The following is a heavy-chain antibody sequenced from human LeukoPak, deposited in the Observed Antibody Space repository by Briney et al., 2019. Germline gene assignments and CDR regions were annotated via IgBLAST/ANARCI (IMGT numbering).Heavy chain of an antibody. J-gene: IGHJ4*02. D-gene: IGHD3-10*01. CDR3: ARGLRLLYY. CDR1: GGSFSGYY. V-gene: IGHV4-34*01. Sequence: TSETLSLTCAVYGGSFSGYYWSWIRQPPGKGLEWIGEINHSGSTNYNPSLKSRVTISVDTSNNQFSLKLSSVTAADTAVYYCARGLRLLYYWGQGTLVTVSS. CDR2: INHSGST.